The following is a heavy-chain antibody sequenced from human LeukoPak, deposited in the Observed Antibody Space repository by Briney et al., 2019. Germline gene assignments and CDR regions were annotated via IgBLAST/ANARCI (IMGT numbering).Heavy chain of an antibody. CDR3: AGEAGSYGPVVY. CDR2: CRNKANSYTT. D-gene: IGHD3-10*01. V-gene: IGHV3-72*01. CDR1: GFTFSDHY. Sequence: GGSLRLPCAASGFTFSDHYMDWVRQAPGKGLEWVGRCRNKANSYTTEYAASVEGRFTISRDDSKNSLYLQMNSLKAGDTAVYYCAGEAGSYGPVVYWGQGTLVTVSS. J-gene: IGHJ4*02.